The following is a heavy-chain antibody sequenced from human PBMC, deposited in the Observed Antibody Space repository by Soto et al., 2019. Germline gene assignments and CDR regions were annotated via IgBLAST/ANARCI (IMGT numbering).Heavy chain of an antibody. J-gene: IGHJ5*02. CDR1: GGTFSSYA. V-gene: IGHV1-69*01. Sequence: QVQLVQSGAEVKKPGSSVKVSCKASGGTFSSYAISWVRQAPGQGLEWMGGIIPIFGKANYAQKFQGRVTITADESTRKAYMELRSLRSEDTAVYYCARVLGFLRGLSNWFGPWGQGNLVTVSS. D-gene: IGHD3-16*02. CDR2: IIPIFGKA. CDR3: ARVLGFLRGLSNWFGP.